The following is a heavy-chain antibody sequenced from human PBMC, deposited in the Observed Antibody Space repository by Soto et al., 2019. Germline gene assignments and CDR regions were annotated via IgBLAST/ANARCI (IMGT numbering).Heavy chain of an antibody. CDR2: IYPGDSDT. Sequence: GESLKISCKDSGYSFTNNWIAWVRQMPGKGLEWMGSIYPGDSDTRYSPSFEGQVTISADEAIDTAYLQWSSLKASGTAMYYCARVSLYCTNGVCHFDYWGQGALVTVSS. D-gene: IGHD2-8*01. CDR1: GYSFTNNW. V-gene: IGHV5-51*01. CDR3: ARVSLYCTNGVCHFDY. J-gene: IGHJ4*02.